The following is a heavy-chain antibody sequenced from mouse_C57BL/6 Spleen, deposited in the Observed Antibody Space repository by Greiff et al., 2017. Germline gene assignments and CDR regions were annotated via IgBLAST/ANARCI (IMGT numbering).Heavy chain of an antibody. V-gene: IGHV1-39*01. J-gene: IGHJ3*01. D-gene: IGHD1-1*01. CDR1: GYSFTDYN. CDR3: ARSDYYGRSYEDFAY. Sequence: VQLQQSGPELVKPGASVKISCKASGYSFTDYNMNWVKQSNGKSLEWIGVLNPNYGTTSYNQKFKGKATLTVDQSSSTAYMQLNSLTSEDSAVYYCARSDYYGRSYEDFAYWGQGTLVTVSA. CDR2: LNPNYGTT.